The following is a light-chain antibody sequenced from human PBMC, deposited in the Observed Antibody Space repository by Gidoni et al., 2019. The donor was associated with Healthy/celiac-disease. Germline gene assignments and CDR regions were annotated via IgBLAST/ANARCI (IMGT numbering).Light chain of an antibody. Sequence: EIVMTQSPATLAVSPGERATLSCRASQSVSSNLAWYQQKPGQAPRLLSYGASTRATGIPARFSGSGSGTEFTLTISSLQSEDFAVYYCQQYNNWPLLTFXGXTKVEIK. V-gene: IGKV3-15*01. J-gene: IGKJ4*01. CDR1: QSVSSN. CDR3: QQYNNWPLLT. CDR2: GAS.